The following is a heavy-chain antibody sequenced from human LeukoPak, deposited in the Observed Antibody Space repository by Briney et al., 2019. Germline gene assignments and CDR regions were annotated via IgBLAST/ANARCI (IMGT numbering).Heavy chain of an antibody. J-gene: IGHJ4*02. V-gene: IGHV1-2*02. Sequence: ASVKVSCKASGYTFTGYYIHWVRQAPGQGLEWMGWINADSGGANYAQKFQGRVTMTWDTSISTAYMELSRLRSDDTAIYYCARGRFYTSGSYYNRLDYWGQGTLVTVSS. CDR3: ARGRFYTSGSYYNRLDY. CDR2: INADSGGA. CDR1: GYTFTGYY. D-gene: IGHD3-10*01.